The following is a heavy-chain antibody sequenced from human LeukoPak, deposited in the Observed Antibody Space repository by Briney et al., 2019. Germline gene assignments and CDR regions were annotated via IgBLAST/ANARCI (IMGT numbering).Heavy chain of an antibody. Sequence: PGWSLRLSCAASGFTFSSYEMNWVRQAPGKGLEGVSYISSSGSTIYYADSVKGRFTISRDNAKNSLYLQMNSLKAEDTGGYYCARDGCSYAFDYWGQGTLVTVSS. CDR1: GFTFSSYE. D-gene: IGHD5-18*01. CDR2: ISSSGSTI. V-gene: IGHV3-48*03. CDR3: ARDGCSYAFDY. J-gene: IGHJ4*02.